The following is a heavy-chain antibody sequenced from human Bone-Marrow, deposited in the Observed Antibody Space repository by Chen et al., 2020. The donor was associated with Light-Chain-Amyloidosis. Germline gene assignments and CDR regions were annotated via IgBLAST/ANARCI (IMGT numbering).Heavy chain of an antibody. CDR1: GGSISSSSYY. CDR2: IYYSGST. J-gene: IGHJ4*02. D-gene: IGHD3-16*02. CDR3: ARDWYDYVWGSSRYPFDY. V-gene: IGHV4-39*07. Sequence: QLQLQESGPGLVKPSETLSLTCTVSGGSISSSSYYWGWIRQPPGKGLEWIGRIYYSGSTYYNPSLKSRATISVDTSKNQFSLKLSSVTAADTAVYYCARDWYDYVWGSSRYPFDYWGQGTLVTVSS.